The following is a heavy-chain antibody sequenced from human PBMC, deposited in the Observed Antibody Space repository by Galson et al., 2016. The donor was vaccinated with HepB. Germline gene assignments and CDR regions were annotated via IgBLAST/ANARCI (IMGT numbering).Heavy chain of an antibody. Sequence: QSVAEVKKPGESLKISCRGSGYTFNDYWIAWVRQVPGKGLEYMGMIFPDDFDTRYSPSFQGHVTISVDRSTKTAYLQWTSLRASDTATYFCARPTNDAYEYDSSGFSYWGQGTRVIVSS. V-gene: IGHV5-51*01. CDR3: ARPTNDAYEYDSSGFSY. D-gene: IGHD3-22*01. CDR1: GYTFNDYW. J-gene: IGHJ4*02. CDR2: IFPDDFDT.